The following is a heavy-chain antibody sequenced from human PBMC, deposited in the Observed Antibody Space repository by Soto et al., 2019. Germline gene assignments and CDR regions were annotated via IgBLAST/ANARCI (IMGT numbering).Heavy chain of an antibody. CDR3: ARDRSFADHYDYVWGSYRYFRGNAFDI. CDR1: GFTFSSYG. V-gene: IGHV3-33*01. CDR2: IWYDGSNK. J-gene: IGHJ3*02. D-gene: IGHD3-16*02. Sequence: QVQLVESGGGVVQPGRSLRLSCAASGFTFSSYGMHWVRQAPGKGLEWVAVIWYDGSNKYYADSVKGRFTISRDNSKNTLYLQMNSLRAEDTAVYYCARDRSFADHYDYVWGSYRYFRGNAFDIWGQGTMVTVSS.